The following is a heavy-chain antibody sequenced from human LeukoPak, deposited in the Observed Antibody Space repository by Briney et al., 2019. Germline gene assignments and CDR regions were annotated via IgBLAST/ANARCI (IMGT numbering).Heavy chain of an antibody. CDR3: AKDMWDDSSGYYSPSFDL. Sequence: GRSLRLSCTASGFTFDDYAMHWVRQAPGKGLEWVSGISWNSGSIGYADSVEGRFTISRDNAKNSLYLQMNSLRAEDTALYYCAKDMWDDSSGYYSPSFDLWDRGTLVTVSS. CDR2: ISWNSGSI. V-gene: IGHV3-9*01. D-gene: IGHD3-22*01. J-gene: IGHJ2*01. CDR1: GFTFDDYA.